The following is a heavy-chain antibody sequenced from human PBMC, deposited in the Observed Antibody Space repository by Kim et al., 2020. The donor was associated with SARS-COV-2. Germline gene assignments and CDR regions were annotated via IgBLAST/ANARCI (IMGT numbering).Heavy chain of an antibody. D-gene: IGHD3-10*01. J-gene: IGHJ4*02. CDR3: ARRVTLLRGIPEFDY. Sequence: SGPTLVNPTQTLTLTCTFSGFSLTTNGVGVGWIRQPPGKALEWLALIYWDDDRRYSPSLKSRLTITKDTSKNQVVLTMTNMDPVDTATYYCARRVTLLRGIPEFDYWGQGTLVTVSS. CDR2: IYWDDDR. CDR1: GFSLTTNGVG. V-gene: IGHV2-5*02.